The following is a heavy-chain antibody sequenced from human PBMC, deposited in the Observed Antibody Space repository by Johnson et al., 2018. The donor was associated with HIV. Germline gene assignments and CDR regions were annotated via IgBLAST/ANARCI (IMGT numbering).Heavy chain of an antibody. CDR1: GFAVSSNY. CDR2: IYSGGST. V-gene: IGHV3-53*03. J-gene: IGHJ3*02. CDR3: TTDHESVSYPSTMVRWDDAFDI. Sequence: VQLVESGGGVVQPGGSLRLSCAASGFAVSSNYMSWVRQAPGKGLEWVSVIYSGGSTYYADSVKGRFTLSRDNAQNSLYLQMNSLRAEDTAVYYCTTDHESVSYPSTMVRWDDAFDIWGQGTMVTVSS. D-gene: IGHD3-10*01.